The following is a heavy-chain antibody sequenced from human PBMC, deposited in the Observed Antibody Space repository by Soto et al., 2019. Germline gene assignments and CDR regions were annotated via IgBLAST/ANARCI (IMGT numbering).Heavy chain of an antibody. CDR1: GGSFSGYY. CDR3: ARGGITMVRGVISYYYYYGMDV. D-gene: IGHD3-10*01. Sequence: SETLSLTCAVYGGSFSGYYWSWIRQPPGKGLEWIGEINHSGSTNYNPSLKSRVTISVDTSKNQFSLKLSSVTAADTAVYYCARGGITMVRGVISYYYYYGMDVWGQGTTVTVS. V-gene: IGHV4-34*01. CDR2: INHSGST. J-gene: IGHJ6*02.